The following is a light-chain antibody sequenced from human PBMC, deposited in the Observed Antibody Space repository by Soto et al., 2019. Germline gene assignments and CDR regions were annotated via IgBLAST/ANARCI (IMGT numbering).Light chain of an antibody. CDR3: AAWDDSLNGPV. Sequence: QSVLTQPPSASGTPGQTVTISCSGSSSNIGSNTVSWYQQLPGAAPTLLIYNDNERPSGVPDRFSGSKSGTSASLAISGLQSEDEADYYCAAWDDSLNGPVFGGGTKLTVL. CDR2: NDN. V-gene: IGLV1-44*01. CDR1: SSNIGSNT. J-gene: IGLJ2*01.